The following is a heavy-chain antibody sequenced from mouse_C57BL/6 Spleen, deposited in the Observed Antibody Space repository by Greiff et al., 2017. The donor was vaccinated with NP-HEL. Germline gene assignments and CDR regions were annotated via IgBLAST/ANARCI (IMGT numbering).Heavy chain of an antibody. CDR3: ARDARLLRSFFDY. V-gene: IGHV14-3*01. J-gene: IGHJ2*01. Sequence: EVQLQQSVAELVRPGASVKLSCTASGFNIKNTYMHWVKQRPEQGLEWIGRIDPANGNTKYDPKFQGKATITADTSSNTAYLQLSSLTSEDTAIYYCARDARLLRSFFDYWGQGTTLTVSS. CDR1: GFNIKNTY. D-gene: IGHD1-1*01. CDR2: IDPANGNT.